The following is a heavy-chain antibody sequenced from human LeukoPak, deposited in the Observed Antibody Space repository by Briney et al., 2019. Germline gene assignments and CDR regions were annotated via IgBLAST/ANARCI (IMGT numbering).Heavy chain of an antibody. CDR1: RFTFSSYA. V-gene: IGHV3-23*01. Sequence: PGRSLRPSCAPSRFTFSSYAIGCVRPAPGKGLEWVSGISGSGGSTYYADSVKGRFTISRDSSKNTLWLQMNSLRAEDTAVYCCAKEVGSGSYQPFDSWGQGTLVSVSS. CDR3: AKEVGSGSYQPFDS. D-gene: IGHD3-10*01. J-gene: IGHJ4*02. CDR2: ISGSGGST.